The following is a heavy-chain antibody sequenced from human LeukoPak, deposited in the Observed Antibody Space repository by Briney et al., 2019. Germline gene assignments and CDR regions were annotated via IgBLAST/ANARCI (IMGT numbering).Heavy chain of an antibody. J-gene: IGHJ5*02. D-gene: IGHD3-22*01. CDR1: GFTFSSYA. V-gene: IGHV3-30-3*01. Sequence: GGSLRLSCAASGFTFSSYAMHWVRQAPGKGLEWVAVISYDGSNKYYADSVKGRFTISRDNAKNSLYLQMNSLRAEDTAVYYCARAQYSYDSSGYWPWGQGTLVTVFS. CDR2: ISYDGSNK. CDR3: ARAQYSYDSSGYWP.